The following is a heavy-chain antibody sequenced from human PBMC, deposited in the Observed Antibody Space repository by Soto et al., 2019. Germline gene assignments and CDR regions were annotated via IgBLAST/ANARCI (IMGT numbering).Heavy chain of an antibody. CDR2: INAGNGNT. CDR3: MSGWFSQGDYFDY. D-gene: IGHD6-19*01. J-gene: IGHJ4*02. CDR1: GYTFTSYA. V-gene: IGHV1-3*01. Sequence: VASVKVSCKASGYTFTSYAMHWVRQAPGQRLEWMGWINAGNGNTKYSQKFQGRVTITRDTSASTAYMELSSLRSEDTAVYYCMSGWFSQGDYFDYWGQGTLVTVSS.